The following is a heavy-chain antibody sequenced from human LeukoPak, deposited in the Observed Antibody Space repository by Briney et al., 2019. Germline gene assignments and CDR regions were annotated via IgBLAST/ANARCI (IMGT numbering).Heavy chain of an antibody. D-gene: IGHD2-15*01. CDR1: GFTFSSYA. J-gene: IGHJ5*02. CDR3: AKDPRYCSGGSCYRWFDP. CDR2: ISGSGGST. V-gene: IGHV3-23*01. Sequence: GGSLRLSCAASGFTFSSYAMSWVRQAPEKGLEWVSAISGSGGSTYYADSVKGRFTISRDNSKNTLYLQMNSLRAEDTAVYYCAKDPRYCSGGSCYRWFDPWGQGTLVTVSS.